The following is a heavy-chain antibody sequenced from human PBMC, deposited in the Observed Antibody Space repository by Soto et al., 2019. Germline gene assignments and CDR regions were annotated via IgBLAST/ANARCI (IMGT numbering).Heavy chain of an antibody. CDR2: IIPIFGTI. D-gene: IGHD4-4*01. CDR1: GGTFSRYP. Sequence: SVQVSCKASGGTFSRYPIAWVRQAPGHGLEWMGQIIPIFGTISHAQNFQGRITITADESTSTAYMELSSLRSDDTAVYYCARPRTVAAKKGYDYWGQRNLVIVSS. V-gene: IGHV1-69*13. CDR3: ARPRTVAAKKGYDY. J-gene: IGHJ4*02.